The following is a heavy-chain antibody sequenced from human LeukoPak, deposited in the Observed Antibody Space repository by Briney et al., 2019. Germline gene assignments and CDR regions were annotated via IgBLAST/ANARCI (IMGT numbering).Heavy chain of an antibody. J-gene: IGHJ4*02. CDR2: ISSSSSYI. V-gene: IGHV3-21*01. Sequence: GGSLRLSCAASGFTFITYSMNWVRQAPGKGLEWVSSISSSSSYIYYADSVRGRFTISRDNPKNSLYLQMNSLRAEDTAVYYCPRVALVSGPSYGSESEAADYWGQGTLVTVSS. D-gene: IGHD3-10*01. CDR3: PRVALVSGPSYGSESEAADY. CDR1: GFTFITYS.